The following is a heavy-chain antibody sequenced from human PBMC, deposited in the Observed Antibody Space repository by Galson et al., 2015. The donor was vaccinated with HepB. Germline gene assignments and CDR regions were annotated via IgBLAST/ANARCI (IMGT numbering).Heavy chain of an antibody. Sequence: SLRLSCAASGFSFSTYGMNWVRQAPGKGLEWVSYISSSSSTIYDAASVMGRFTISRDNAKNSLYLHMSSLRDEDTAVYYCARDLHGSSRSYYFDYWGQGTVVTVSS. CDR3: ARDLHGSSRSYYFDY. V-gene: IGHV3-48*02. CDR1: GFSFSTYG. D-gene: IGHD6-13*01. J-gene: IGHJ4*02. CDR2: ISSSSSTI.